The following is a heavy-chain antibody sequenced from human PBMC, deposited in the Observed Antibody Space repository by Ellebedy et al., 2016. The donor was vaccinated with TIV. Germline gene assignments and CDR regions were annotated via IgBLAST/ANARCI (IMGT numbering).Heavy chain of an antibody. D-gene: IGHD1-26*01. CDR3: ARDGIVGGPTEYYFDS. J-gene: IGHJ4*02. Sequence: PGGSLRLSCAASGFTFSRNWMHWVRQAPGKGLVWVSRIDSDGSRSTYADSVKGRFTISRDNAKNTLYVQMNSLRAEDTAVYYCARDGIVGGPTEYYFDSWGQGTLVTVSS. V-gene: IGHV3-74*01. CDR1: GFTFSRNW. CDR2: IDSDGSRS.